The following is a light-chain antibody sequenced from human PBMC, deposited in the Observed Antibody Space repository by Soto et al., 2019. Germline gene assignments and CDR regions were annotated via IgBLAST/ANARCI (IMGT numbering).Light chain of an antibody. J-gene: IGKJ4*01. Sequence: DIKMTQSPSSLSASVGDRVTITYRASQHISSYLTWYQQKPGKAPKLLIYAASSLQSGVPSRFSGSGSGTDFTLTISSLQPEDFATYYCQQSYSTPLTFGGGTKVDIK. CDR3: QQSYSTPLT. CDR1: QHISSY. CDR2: AAS. V-gene: IGKV1-39*01.